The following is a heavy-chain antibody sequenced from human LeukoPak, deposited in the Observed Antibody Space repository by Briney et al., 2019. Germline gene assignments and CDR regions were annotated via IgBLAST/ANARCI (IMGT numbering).Heavy chain of an antibody. D-gene: IGHD3-3*01. CDR3: ALARAVEWLSAFDI. CDR2: ISYDGSNK. Sequence: PGGSLRLSCAASGFTFSSYAMHWVRQAPGKGLEWVAVISYDGSNKYYADSVKGRFTISRDNAKNSLYLQMNSLGAEDTAVYYCALARAVEWLSAFDIWGQGTMVTVSS. CDR1: GFTFSSYA. V-gene: IGHV3-30*04. J-gene: IGHJ3*02.